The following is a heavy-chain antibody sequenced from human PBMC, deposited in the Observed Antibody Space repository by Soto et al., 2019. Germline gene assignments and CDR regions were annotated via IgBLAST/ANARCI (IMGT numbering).Heavy chain of an antibody. V-gene: IGHV4-31*03. CDR2: RHYTGTA. D-gene: IGHD3-22*01. J-gene: IGHJ5*02. CDR3: ARYYFDSSGYSNWFDP. CDR1: GGSISSGAYY. Sequence: SETLSLTCTVSGGSISSGAYYWSWIRQYSGKGLEWIGYRHYTGTAYYNPSLMSRVTISVDTSKNQFSLRLSSVTAADTAVYYCARYYFDSSGYSNWFDPWGQGTLVT.